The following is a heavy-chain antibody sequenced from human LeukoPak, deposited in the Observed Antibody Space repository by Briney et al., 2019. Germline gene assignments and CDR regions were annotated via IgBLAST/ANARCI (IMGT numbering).Heavy chain of an antibody. V-gene: IGHV4-59*01. Sequence: TPSETLSLTCTVSGGSISSYYWSWIRQPPGKGLEWIGYIYYSGSTNYNPSLKSRVTISVDTSKNQFSLKLSSVTAADTAVYYCARGFGAGTRWFDPWGQGTLVTVSS. J-gene: IGHJ5*02. CDR2: IYYSGST. CDR3: ARGFGAGTRWFDP. D-gene: IGHD6-19*01. CDR1: GGSISSYY.